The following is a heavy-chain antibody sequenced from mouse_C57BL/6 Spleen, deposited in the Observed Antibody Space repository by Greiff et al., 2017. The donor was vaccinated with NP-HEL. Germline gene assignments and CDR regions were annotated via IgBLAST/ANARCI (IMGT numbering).Heavy chain of an antibody. CDR3: ARGGSKNRYWYFDV. CDR2: ISSGSSTI. J-gene: IGHJ1*03. CDR1: GFTFSDYG. D-gene: IGHD1-1*01. Sequence: EVKLVESGGGLVKPGGSLKLSCAASGFTFSDYGMHWVRQAPEKGLEWVAYISSGSSTIYYADTVKGRFTISRDNAKNTLFLQMTSLRSEDTAMYYCARGGSKNRYWYFDVWGTGTTVTVSS. V-gene: IGHV5-17*01.